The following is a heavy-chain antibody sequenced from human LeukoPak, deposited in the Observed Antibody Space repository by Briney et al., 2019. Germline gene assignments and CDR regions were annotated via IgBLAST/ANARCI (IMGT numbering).Heavy chain of an antibody. CDR3: ARDVGYRSWFDP. CDR1: GFTFSTYG. J-gene: IGHJ5*02. V-gene: IGHV3-48*01. CDR2: ISGSSNSI. Sequence: PGGSLRLSSATSGFTFSTYGMHWVRQAPGKGLEWVSYISGSSNSIYYADSVKGRFTISRDNAKNSLYLQMNSLRAEDTAVYYCARDVGYRSWFDPWGQGTLVIVSS. D-gene: IGHD5-18*01.